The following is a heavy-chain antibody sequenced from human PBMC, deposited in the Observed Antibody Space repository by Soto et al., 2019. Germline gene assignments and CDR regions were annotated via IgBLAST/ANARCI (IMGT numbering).Heavy chain of an antibody. J-gene: IGHJ6*02. V-gene: IGHV3-30*18. CDR2: ISNDGSKK. CDR1: GLTLITYG. Sequence: QVHLVESGGGVVQPGKSLRLSCAASGLTLITYGRHWVRQAPGKGLEWVAVISNDGSKKHYADSVKGRFTISRDDSENTVYLQMNSLRPDDTAVYYCAKSSRSYYYYYGMDVWGQGTKVTVSS. D-gene: IGHD6-6*01. CDR3: AKSSRSYYYYYGMDV.